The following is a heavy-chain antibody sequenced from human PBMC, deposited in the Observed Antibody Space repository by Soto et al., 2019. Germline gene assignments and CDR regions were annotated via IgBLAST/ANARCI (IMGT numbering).Heavy chain of an antibody. CDR3: AKESSSGFDY. V-gene: IGHV3-23*01. CDR2: ISTSGATT. CDR1: GFTFRSYA. D-gene: IGHD6-19*01. Sequence: EVQLLESGGGLVQPGGSLRLSCAASGFTFRSYAMSWVRQAPGKGLEWVSGISTSGATTYYADSVKGRFTISRDTSKNTLYLQMNSLRAEDTAVYYCAKESSSGFDYWGQGNLVTVSS. J-gene: IGHJ4*02.